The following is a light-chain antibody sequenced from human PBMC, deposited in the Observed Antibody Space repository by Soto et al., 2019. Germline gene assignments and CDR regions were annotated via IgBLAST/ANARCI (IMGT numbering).Light chain of an antibody. CDR3: ASWDDSLNGHV. CDR1: SSNIASNT. J-gene: IGLJ1*01. Sequence: QSVLTQPPSASGTPGQRVTVSCSGSSSNIASNTVNWYQQLPGTAPKLLIYSNDQRPSGVPDRFFASKSGTSASLAISGLQSEDEADYYCASWDDSLNGHVFGTGTKLTVL. CDR2: SND. V-gene: IGLV1-44*01.